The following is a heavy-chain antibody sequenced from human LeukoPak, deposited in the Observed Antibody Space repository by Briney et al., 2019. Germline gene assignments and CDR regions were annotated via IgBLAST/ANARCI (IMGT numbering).Heavy chain of an antibody. CDR1: GGSFSGYY. CDR3: ARAPLTGTTCAFDY. CDR2: IYHSGST. Sequence: SETLSLTCAVYGGSFSGYYWSWIRQPPGKGLEWIGEIYHSGSTNYNPSLKSRVTISVDTSKNQFSLKLSSVTAADTAVYYCARAPLTGTTCAFDYWGQGTLVTVSS. D-gene: IGHD1-7*01. J-gene: IGHJ4*02. V-gene: IGHV4-34*01.